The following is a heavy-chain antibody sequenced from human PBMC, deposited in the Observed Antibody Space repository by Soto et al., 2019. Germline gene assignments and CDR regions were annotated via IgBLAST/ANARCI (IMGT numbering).Heavy chain of an antibody. Sequence: QVTLKESGPVLVNPTETLTLTCTVSGFSLSNARMGVSWIRQPPGKALEWLAHIFSNDEKSYSTSLKSRLTISKDTSKSQVVLTMTNMDPVDTATYYCARTTSYFGVVTSNWFDPWGQGTLVTVSS. J-gene: IGHJ5*02. D-gene: IGHD3-3*01. CDR1: GFSLSNARMG. V-gene: IGHV2-26*01. CDR2: IFSNDEK. CDR3: ARTTSYFGVVTSNWFDP.